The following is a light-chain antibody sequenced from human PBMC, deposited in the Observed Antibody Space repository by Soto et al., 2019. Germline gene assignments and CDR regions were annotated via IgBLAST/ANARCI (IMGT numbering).Light chain of an antibody. CDR2: GAS. J-gene: IGKJ4*01. CDR1: QSVSSN. Sequence: EIEMTQSPATLSVSPGERATLSCRASQSVSSNLDWYQQKPGQAPRLLIYGASTRATGIPARFSGSGSGTEFTLTISSLQSEDFAVYYCQQYNNWPLTFGGGTKVEIK. V-gene: IGKV3-15*01. CDR3: QQYNNWPLT.